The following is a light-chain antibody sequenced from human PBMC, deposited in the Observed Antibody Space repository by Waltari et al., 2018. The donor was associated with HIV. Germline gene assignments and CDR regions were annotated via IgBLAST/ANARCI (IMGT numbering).Light chain of an antibody. CDR3: QVWDGNSGQVV. Sequence: YVLTQPPSVSAAPGQTARISCEGNGLGSKSGHWYQQKPGQAPVVVVYDNYDRASNTPARISGSKSGNVATLTVARVEAADESDFHCQVWDGNSGQVVFGGGTRLIV. J-gene: IGLJ2*01. CDR1: GLGSKS. CDR2: DNY. V-gene: IGLV3-21*02.